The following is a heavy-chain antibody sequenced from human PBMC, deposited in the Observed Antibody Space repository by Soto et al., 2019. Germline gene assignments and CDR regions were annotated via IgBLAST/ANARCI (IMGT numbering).Heavy chain of an antibody. J-gene: IGHJ3*02. CDR2: IFYSGTT. V-gene: IGHV4-61*01. Sequence: SETLSLTCTVSGGSVSSGSYYWSWIRQPPGMGLEWIGYIFYSGTTNYNPSLKSRVTMSLYTSKNQFSLQLSSVTAADTAVYYCARDLLSEAFDIWGQGTMVTVSS. CDR1: GGSVSSGSYY. CDR3: ARDLLSEAFDI.